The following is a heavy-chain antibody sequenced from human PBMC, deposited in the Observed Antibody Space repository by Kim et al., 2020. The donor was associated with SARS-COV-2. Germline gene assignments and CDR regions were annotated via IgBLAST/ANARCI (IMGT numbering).Heavy chain of an antibody. J-gene: IGHJ4*02. D-gene: IGHD1-1*01. CDR2: INGDTR. CDR1: GFTFDGYA. V-gene: IGHV3-43*01. CDR3: AKDKRDHWTIDY. Sequence: GGSLRLSCAGSGFTFDGYAMHWVRQRPGKGLEWISLINGDTRTYADSVKGRFTVSRDNYKNSLYLEMNSLRTDDTAFYYCAKDKRDHWTIDYMGQGTLVTVSS.